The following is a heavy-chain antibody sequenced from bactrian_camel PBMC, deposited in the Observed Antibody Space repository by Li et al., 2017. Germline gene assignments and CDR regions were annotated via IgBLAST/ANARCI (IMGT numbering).Heavy chain of an antibody. Sequence: QVQLVESGGGSVQAGGSLRLSCAVSGGANMKNCMGWFRQAPGKEREGVAAIATLRGNEYYADSVKGRFTISQDKAMKTVYLQMNMLKPEDTAMYYCAAAGHDVCVAIAQRRLIASLAGHWGQGTQVTVS. J-gene: IGHJ4*01. CDR3: AAAGHDVCVAIAQRRLIASLAGH. V-gene: IGHV3S54*01. D-gene: IGHD1*01. CDR1: GGANMKNC. CDR2: IATLRGNE.